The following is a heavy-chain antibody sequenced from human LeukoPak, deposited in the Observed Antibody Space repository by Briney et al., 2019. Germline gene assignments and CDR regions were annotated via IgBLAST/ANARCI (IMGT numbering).Heavy chain of an antibody. CDR3: AREFSDILTSPNLYYYYYYMDV. CDR1: GYTFTSYG. J-gene: IGHJ6*03. D-gene: IGHD3-9*01. Sequence: ASVKVSCKASGYTFTSYGISWVRQAPGQGLEWMGWISAYNGNTNYAQKLQGRVTMTTDTSTSTAYMELRSLRSDDTAVYYCAREFSDILTSPNLYYYYYYMDVWGKGTTVTISS. CDR2: ISAYNGNT. V-gene: IGHV1-18*01.